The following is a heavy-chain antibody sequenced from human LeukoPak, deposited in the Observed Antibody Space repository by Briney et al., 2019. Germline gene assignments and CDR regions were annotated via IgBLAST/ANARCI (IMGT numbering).Heavy chain of an antibody. CDR3: ARERIDCSGGSCYLSG. J-gene: IGHJ4*02. CDR1: GGTFSSYA. Sequence: SVKVSCKASGGTFSSYAISWVRQAPGQGLEWMGGIIPIFGTANYAQKFQGRVTITTDESTSTAYMELSRLRSEDTAVYYCARERIDCSGGSCYLSGWGQGTLVTVSS. V-gene: IGHV1-69*05. D-gene: IGHD2-15*01. CDR2: IIPIFGTA.